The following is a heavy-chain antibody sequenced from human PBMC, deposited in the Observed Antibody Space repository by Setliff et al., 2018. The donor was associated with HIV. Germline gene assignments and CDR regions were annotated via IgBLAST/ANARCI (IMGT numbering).Heavy chain of an antibody. CDR2: INPSSGGT. Sequence: ASVKVSCKASGYTFNNYFLHWVRRAPGQGLEWMGRINPSSGGTNYAPKFQGRVTMTRDKSISTAYMELSRLRSDDTAVYYCATWGGSPDGYFYYYMDVWGKGTTVTVSS. D-gene: IGHD1-26*01. J-gene: IGHJ6*03. V-gene: IGHV1-2*06. CDR3: ATWGGSPDGYFYYYMDV. CDR1: GYTFNNYF.